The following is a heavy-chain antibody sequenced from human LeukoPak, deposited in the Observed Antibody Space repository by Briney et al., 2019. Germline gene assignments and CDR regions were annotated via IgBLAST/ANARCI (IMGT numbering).Heavy chain of an antibody. CDR1: GYTLTSYD. Sequence: ASVKVSCKASGYTLTSYDINWVRQATGQGLEWMGWMNPNSGNTGYAQKFQGRVTITRNTSISTAYMELSSLRSEDTAVYYCARGRARRASRNNWFDPWGQGTLVTVSS. J-gene: IGHJ5*02. V-gene: IGHV1-8*03. CDR2: MNPNSGNT. CDR3: ARGRARRASRNNWFDP. D-gene: IGHD2-2*01.